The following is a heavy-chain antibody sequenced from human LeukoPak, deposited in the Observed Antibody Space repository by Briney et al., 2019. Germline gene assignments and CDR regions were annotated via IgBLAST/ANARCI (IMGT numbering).Heavy chain of an antibody. J-gene: IGHJ4*02. CDR2: IYYSGST. D-gene: IGHD6-13*01. V-gene: IGHV4-61*08. CDR1: GGSISSGGYY. Sequence: SQTLSLTCTVSGGSISSGGYYWSWIRQPPGKGLEWIGYIYYSGSTNYNPSLKSRVTISVDTSKNQFSLKLSSVTAADTAVYYCARETGFGYSSSPYYFDYWGQGTLATVSS. CDR3: ARETGFGYSSSPYYFDY.